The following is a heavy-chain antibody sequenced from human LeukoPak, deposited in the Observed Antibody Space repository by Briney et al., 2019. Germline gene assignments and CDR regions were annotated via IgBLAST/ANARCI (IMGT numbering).Heavy chain of an antibody. CDR3: ARDHSAYYYDSSGERDY. CDR1: GGSFSGYY. D-gene: IGHD3-22*01. J-gene: IGHJ4*02. CDR2: IYHSGST. Sequence: SETLSLTCAVYGGSFSGYYWSWIRQPPGKGLEWIGSIYHSGSTYYNPSLKSRVTISVDTSKNQFSLKLSSVTAADTAVYYCARDHSAYYYDSSGERDYWGQGTLVTVSS. V-gene: IGHV4-34*01.